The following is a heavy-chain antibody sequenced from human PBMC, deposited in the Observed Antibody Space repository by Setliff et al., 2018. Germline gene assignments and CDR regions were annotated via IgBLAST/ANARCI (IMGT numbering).Heavy chain of an antibody. Sequence: GASVKVSCKASGYTFTSYDINWVRQATGQGLEWMGWMNPNSGNTGYAQKFQGRVTMTRDTSTSTVYMELSSLRSEDTAVYYCARVAYGDYGGVDYWGQGTLVTVS. CDR2: MNPNSGNT. D-gene: IGHD4-17*01. CDR1: GYTFTSYD. CDR3: ARVAYGDYGGVDY. V-gene: IGHV1-8*01. J-gene: IGHJ4*02.